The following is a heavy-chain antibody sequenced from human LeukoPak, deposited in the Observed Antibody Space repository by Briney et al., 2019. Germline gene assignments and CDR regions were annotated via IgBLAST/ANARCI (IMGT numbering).Heavy chain of an antibody. V-gene: IGHV3-21*01. CDR3: ARDRLYCSSTSCPGDY. J-gene: IGHJ4*02. Sequence: GGSLRLSCAASGFTFSSYSMNWVRQAPGKGPEWVSSISSSSSYIYYADSVKGRFTISRDNAKNSLYLQMNSLRAEDTAVYYCARDRLYCSSTSCPGDYWGQGTLVTVSS. CDR1: GFTFSSYS. CDR2: ISSSSSYI. D-gene: IGHD2-2*01.